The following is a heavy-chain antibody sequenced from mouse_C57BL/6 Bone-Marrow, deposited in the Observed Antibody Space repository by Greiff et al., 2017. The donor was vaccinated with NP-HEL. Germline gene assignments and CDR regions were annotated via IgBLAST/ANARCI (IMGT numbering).Heavy chain of an antibody. J-gene: IGHJ3*01. CDR1: GYTFTSYW. CDR3: ARIYSNYVFAY. D-gene: IGHD2-5*01. V-gene: IGHV1-50*01. CDR2: IDPSDSYT. Sequence: QVQLQQPGAELVKPGASVKLSCKASGYTFTSYWMQWVKQRPGQGLEWIGEIDPSDSYTNYNQKFKGKATLTVDTSSSTAYMQRSSLTSEDSAVYYCARIYSNYVFAYWGQGTLVTVSA.